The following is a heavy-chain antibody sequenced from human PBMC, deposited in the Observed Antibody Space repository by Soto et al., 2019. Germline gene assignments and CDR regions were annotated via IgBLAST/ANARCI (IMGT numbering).Heavy chain of an antibody. V-gene: IGHV1-69*02. J-gene: IGHJ5*02. CDR2: IIPILGIA. CDR1: GGTFSSYT. D-gene: IGHD3-9*01. CDR3: ATRYKLRYFDWLSSEPWGWFDP. Sequence: PVKVSCKASGGTFSSYTISWVRQAPGQGLEWMGRIIPILGIANYAQKFQGRVTITADKSTSTAYMELSSLRSEDTAVYYCATRYKLRYFDWLSSEPWGWFDPWGQGTLVTVSS.